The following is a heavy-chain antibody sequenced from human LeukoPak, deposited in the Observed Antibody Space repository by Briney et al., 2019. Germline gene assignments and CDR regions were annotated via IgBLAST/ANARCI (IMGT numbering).Heavy chain of an antibody. CDR3: ARSHYYDISGRRYDAFDF. CDR2: INPNGGST. V-gene: IGHV1-46*01. J-gene: IGHJ3*01. D-gene: IGHD3-22*01. CDR1: GYTFTTYY. Sequence: ASVKVSCKASGYTFTTYYMHWVRQASGQGLEWMGIINPNGGSTNYAQKFQGRVTMTRDSSTSTVYMELSSLRSEDTAVYYCARSHYYDISGRRYDAFDFWGQGTMVTVSS.